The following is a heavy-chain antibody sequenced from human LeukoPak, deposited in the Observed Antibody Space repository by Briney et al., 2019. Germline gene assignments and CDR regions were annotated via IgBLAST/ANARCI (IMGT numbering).Heavy chain of an antibody. CDR3: ARSGYSHGYYTNWFDP. J-gene: IGHJ5*02. V-gene: IGHV4-61*02. D-gene: IGHD5-18*01. CDR2: SYTSGST. Sequence: ASQTLSLTCTVSGDSISSGFYYWSWIRQPAGKGLEWIGRSYTSGSTNYNPSLKSRVTISVDTSKNQFSLKLSSVTAADRAVYYCARSGYSHGYYTNWFDPWGQGTLVTVSS. CDR1: GDSISSGFYY.